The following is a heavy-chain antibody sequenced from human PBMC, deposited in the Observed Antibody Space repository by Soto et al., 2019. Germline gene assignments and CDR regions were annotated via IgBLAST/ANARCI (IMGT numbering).Heavy chain of an antibody. V-gene: IGHV1-18*01. Sequence: QVQLVQSGGEVKRPGASVKVSCKTSGYTFSNYGITWVRQAPGQPLEWLGRISLYSAGTNYAQTFQGRVSMTTDTSTTTAYMELRSLRSDDTAVYYCARVVPGAEAWFGPCGQGTLVTVSS. CDR1: GYTFSNYG. D-gene: IGHD2-2*01. CDR3: ARVVPGAEAWFGP. J-gene: IGHJ5*02. CDR2: ISLYSAGT.